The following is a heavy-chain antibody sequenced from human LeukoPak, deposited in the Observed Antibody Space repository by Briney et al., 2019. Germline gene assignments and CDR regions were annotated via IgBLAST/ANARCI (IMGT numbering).Heavy chain of an antibody. CDR1: GGTFSSYA. D-gene: IGHD1-1*01. CDR2: INPNSGGT. V-gene: IGHV1-2*02. Sequence: ASVKVSCKASGGTFSSYAISWVRQAPGQGLEWMGWINPNSGGTNYAQKFQGRVTMTRDTSISTAYMELSRLRSDDTAVYYCARVVEPRAFYYYYMDVWGKGTTVTVSS. J-gene: IGHJ6*03. CDR3: ARVVEPRAFYYYYMDV.